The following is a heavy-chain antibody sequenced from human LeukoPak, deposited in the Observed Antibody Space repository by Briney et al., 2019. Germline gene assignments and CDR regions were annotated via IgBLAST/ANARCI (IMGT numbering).Heavy chain of an antibody. D-gene: IGHD1-14*01. CDR1: GGSISSYY. CDR3: ARVGGMDYYYYMDV. CDR2: IYYSGST. V-gene: IGHV4-59*01. Sequence: SETLSLTCTVSGGSISSYYWSWIRQPPGKGLAWIGYIYYSGSTNYNPSLKSRVTISVDTSKNQFSLKLSSVTAADTAVYYCARVGGMDYYYYMDVWGKGTTVTVSS. J-gene: IGHJ6*03.